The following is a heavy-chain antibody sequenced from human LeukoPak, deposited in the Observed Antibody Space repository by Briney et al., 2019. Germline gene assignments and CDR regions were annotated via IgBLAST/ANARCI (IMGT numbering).Heavy chain of an antibody. CDR1: GGSISSYY. CDR3: ARYVWGSYPTFEDY. D-gene: IGHD3-16*02. J-gene: IGHJ4*02. CDR2: IYYSGST. V-gene: IGHV4-59*01. Sequence: PSETLSLTCTVSGGSISSYYWSWIRQPPGKGLEWIGYIYYSGSTNYNPSLKSRVTISVDTSKNQFSLKLSSVTAADTAVYYCARYVWGSYPTFEDYWSQGTLLTVSS.